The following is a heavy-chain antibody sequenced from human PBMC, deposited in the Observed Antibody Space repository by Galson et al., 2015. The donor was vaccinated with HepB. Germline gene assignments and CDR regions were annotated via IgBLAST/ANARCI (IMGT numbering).Heavy chain of an antibody. J-gene: IGHJ5*02. Sequence: SLRLSCAASGFTVSSNYMSWVRQAPGKGLEWVSVIYSGGSTYYADSVKGRFTISRDNSENTLYLQMNSLRAEDTAVYYCASRNRAWSWGQGTLVTVSS. CDR3: ASRNRAWS. CDR2: IYSGGST. D-gene: IGHD2-8*02. CDR1: GFTVSSNY. V-gene: IGHV3-66*02.